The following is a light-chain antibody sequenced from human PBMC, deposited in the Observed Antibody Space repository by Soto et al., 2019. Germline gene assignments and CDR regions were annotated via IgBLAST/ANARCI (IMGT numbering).Light chain of an antibody. CDR3: QQYGSSPFT. CDR1: QSVSSSY. J-gene: IGKJ4*01. CDR2: GAS. V-gene: IGKV3-20*01. Sequence: EIVLTQSPGTLSLSPGERATLSCRASQSVSSSYLAWYQQKPGQAPRLLIYGASSRATGIPDRFSGSGSGTDLTLTISRLEPEDFALYYCQQYGSSPFTFGGGTKVEIK.